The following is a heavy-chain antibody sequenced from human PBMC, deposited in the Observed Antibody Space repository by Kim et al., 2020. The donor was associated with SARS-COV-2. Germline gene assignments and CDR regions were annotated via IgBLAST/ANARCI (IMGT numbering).Heavy chain of an antibody. D-gene: IGHD3-22*01. Sequence: ASVKVSCKVSGYTLTELSMHWVRQAPGKGLEWMGGFDPEDGKSIYAQKFQGRVTMTEDTSTDTAYMELSSLRSEDTAVYYCATGVYYYDGEVDAFDICGQGTMVTVSS. CDR3: ATGVYYYDGEVDAFDI. J-gene: IGHJ3*02. V-gene: IGHV1-24*01. CDR2: FDPEDGKS. CDR1: GYTLTELS.